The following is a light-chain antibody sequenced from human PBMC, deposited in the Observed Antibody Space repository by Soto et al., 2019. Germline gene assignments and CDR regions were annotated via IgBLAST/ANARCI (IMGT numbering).Light chain of an antibody. CDR1: QGIRND. CDR2: AAS. J-gene: IGKJ1*01. V-gene: IGKV1-6*01. Sequence: AIQMTPSPSSLSASVVDRVTITCRASQGIRNDLGWYQQKPGKAPKLLIYAASSLQSGVPSRFSGSGSGTDFTLTISSLQPEEFATYDCLQDYNYPWTCGQGTKVEIK. CDR3: LQDYNYPWT.